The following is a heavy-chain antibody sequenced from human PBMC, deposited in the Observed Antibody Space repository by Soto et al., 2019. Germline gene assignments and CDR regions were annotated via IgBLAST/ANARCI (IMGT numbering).Heavy chain of an antibody. J-gene: IGHJ4*02. CDR3: ARSPVAATHLYNY. Sequence: GGSLRLSCAASGFTFSSYSMNWVRQAPGKGLEWVSSISSSSSYIYYADSVKGRFTISRDNAKNSLYLQMNSLRAEDTAVYYCARSPVAATHLYNYWGQGTLVAVSS. V-gene: IGHV3-21*01. CDR1: GFTFSSYS. CDR2: ISSSSSYI. D-gene: IGHD2-15*01.